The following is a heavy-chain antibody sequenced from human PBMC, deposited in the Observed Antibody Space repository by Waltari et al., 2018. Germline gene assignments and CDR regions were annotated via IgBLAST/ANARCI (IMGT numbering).Heavy chain of an antibody. Sequence: HVQLVQSGAEVTRPGSSVKVSCKASGDTFNTYDIAWVRQAPGQGLEWVGRISPLPGLTNYAQKFQGRVTITADKSTTTAYIEVNSLRSEDTAVYYCVRVLFSDYGDYFDYWGQGTLVTVSS. D-gene: IGHD4-17*01. CDR2: ISPLPGLT. J-gene: IGHJ4*02. CDR1: GDTFNTYD. V-gene: IGHV1-69*04. CDR3: VRVLFSDYGDYFDY.